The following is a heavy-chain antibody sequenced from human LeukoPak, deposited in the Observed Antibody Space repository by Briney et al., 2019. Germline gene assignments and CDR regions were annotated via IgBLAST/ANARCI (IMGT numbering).Heavy chain of an antibody. Sequence: GGPLRLSCPPSGSPFSSYGMHWVPQAPGKGLEWVAFILYDVSNKYYADSVKGRFDISRDNSKNTLYLQRNSLRAEDTAVYYCARDTDGGSAIDYWGQGTLVTVSS. V-gene: IGHV3-33*01. CDR2: ILYDVSNK. J-gene: IGHJ4*02. CDR3: ARDTDGGSAIDY. D-gene: IGHD1-26*01. CDR1: GSPFSSYG.